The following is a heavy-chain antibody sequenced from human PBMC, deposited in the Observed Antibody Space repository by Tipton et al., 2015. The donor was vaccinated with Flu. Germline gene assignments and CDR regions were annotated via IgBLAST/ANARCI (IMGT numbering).Heavy chain of an antibody. CDR1: GGSISSYY. Sequence: TLSLTCTVSGGSISSYYWGWIRQPPGKGLEWIGSIYYSGSTYYNPSLKSRVTISVDTSKNQFSLKLSSVTAADTAVYYCAREGRREQLALDCWGQGTLVTVSS. CDR2: IYYSGST. V-gene: IGHV4-39*07. J-gene: IGHJ4*02. D-gene: IGHD6-6*01. CDR3: AREGRREQLALDC.